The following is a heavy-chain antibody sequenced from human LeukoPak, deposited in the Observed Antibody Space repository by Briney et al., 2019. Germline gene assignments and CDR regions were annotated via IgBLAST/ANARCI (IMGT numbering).Heavy chain of an antibody. CDR1: GYTFTGYY. J-gene: IGHJ5*02. CDR2: INSNSGGT. D-gene: IGHD2-2*01. V-gene: IGHV1-2*02. CDR3: ARADCSSTSCYGGRNWFDP. Sequence: GASVKVSCKASGYTFTGYYMHWVRQAPGQGLEWMGWINSNSGGTNYAQKFQGRVTMTRDASISTAYMELSRLRSDDTAVYYCARADCSSTSCYGGRNWFDPWGQGTLVTVSS.